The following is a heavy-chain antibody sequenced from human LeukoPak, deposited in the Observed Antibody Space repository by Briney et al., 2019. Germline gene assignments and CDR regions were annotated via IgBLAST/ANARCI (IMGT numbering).Heavy chain of an antibody. V-gene: IGHV1-69*04. D-gene: IGHD3-3*01. CDR1: GGTFSSYA. CDR3: ARTNAFWSGYYNPLDY. CDR2: IIPILGIA. J-gene: IGHJ4*02. Sequence: SVKVSCKASGGTFSSYAISWVRQAPGQGLEWMGRIIPILGIANYAQKFQGRVTITADKSTSTAYMELSSLRSEGTAVYYCARTNAFWSGYYNPLDYWGQGTLVTVSS.